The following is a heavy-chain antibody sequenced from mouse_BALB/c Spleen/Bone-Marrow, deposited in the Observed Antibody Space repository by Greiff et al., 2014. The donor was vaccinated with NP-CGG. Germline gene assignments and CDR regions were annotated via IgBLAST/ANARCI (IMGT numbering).Heavy chain of an antibody. J-gene: IGHJ1*01. V-gene: IGHV1S56*01. CDR1: GYTFTSYS. CDR2: IYPGDGST. Sequence: VQLQQSGPELVKPGASVKMSCKASGYTFTSYSIHWVKQRPGQGLEWIGWIYPGDGSTKYNEKFKGKTTLTADKSSSTAYMLLSSLTSEDSAIFFCAYYRYDEYFDVWGAGTTVTVSS. D-gene: IGHD2-14*01. CDR3: AYYRYDEYFDV.